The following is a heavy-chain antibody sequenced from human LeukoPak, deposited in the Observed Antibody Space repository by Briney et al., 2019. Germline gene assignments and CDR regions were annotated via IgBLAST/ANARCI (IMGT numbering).Heavy chain of an antibody. CDR2: ISYDGSNK. D-gene: IGHD2-8*01. CDR1: GFTFSSYA. V-gene: IGHV3-30-3*01. Sequence: PGGSLRLSCAASGFTFSSYAMHWVRQAPGKGLEWVAVISYDGSNKYYADSVKGRFTISRDNSKNTLYLQMNSLRAEDTAVYYCARRGMGPFDSWGQGTLVTVSS. J-gene: IGHJ4*02. CDR3: ARRGMGPFDS.